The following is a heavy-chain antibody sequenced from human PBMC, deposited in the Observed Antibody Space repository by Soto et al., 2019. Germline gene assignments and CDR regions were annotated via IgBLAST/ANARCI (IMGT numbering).Heavy chain of an antibody. D-gene: IGHD3-9*01. V-gene: IGHV1-18*04. CDR1: GNTFTYRY. J-gene: IGHJ3*02. Sequence: ASVKVSCKALGNTFTYRYLHWVRQAPGQALEWMGWISAYNGNTNYAQKLQGRVTMTTDTSTSTAYMELRSLRSDDTAVYYCARDGGTYYDILTGPQAFDIWGQGTMVTVSS. CDR2: ISAYNGNT. CDR3: ARDGGTYYDILTGPQAFDI.